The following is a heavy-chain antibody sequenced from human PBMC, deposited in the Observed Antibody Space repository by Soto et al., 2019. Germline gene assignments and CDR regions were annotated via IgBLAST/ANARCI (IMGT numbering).Heavy chain of an antibody. D-gene: IGHD6-19*01. Sequence: SETLSLICTVSGGSISSYYWSWIRQPPGKGLEWIGYIYYSGSTNYNPSLKSRVTISVDTSKNQFSLKLSSVTAADTAVYYCARANGVAGYYYYGTDVWGQGTTVTVS. J-gene: IGHJ6*02. V-gene: IGHV4-59*01. CDR3: ARANGVAGYYYYGTDV. CDR2: IYYSGST. CDR1: GGSISSYY.